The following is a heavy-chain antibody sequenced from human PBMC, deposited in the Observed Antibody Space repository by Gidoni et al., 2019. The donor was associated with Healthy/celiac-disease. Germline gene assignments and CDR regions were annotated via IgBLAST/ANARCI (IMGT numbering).Heavy chain of an antibody. V-gene: IGHV4-39*02. J-gene: IGHJ4*02. CDR2: IYYSGST. CDR1: GGSISSSSYY. CDR3: AGDSSSSGGFDY. Sequence: QLQLQESGPGLVKPSETLSLTCTVSGGSISSSSYYWGWIRQPPGKGLEWIGSIYYSGSTYYNPSLKSRVTISVDTSKNQFSLKLSSVTAADTAVYYCAGDSSSSGGFDYWGQGTLVTVSS. D-gene: IGHD6-6*01.